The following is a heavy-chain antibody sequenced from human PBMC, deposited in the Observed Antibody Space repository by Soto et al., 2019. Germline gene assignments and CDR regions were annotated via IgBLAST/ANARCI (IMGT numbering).Heavy chain of an antibody. V-gene: IGHV3-7*01. Sequence: GGSLRLSCAASGFTFSSYWMSWVRQAPGKGLEWVANIKQDGSEKYYVDSVKGRFTISRDNAKNSLYLQMNSLRAEDTAVYYCARGRSAKHSSSWSLVRYYYYMDVWGKGTTVTVSS. D-gene: IGHD6-13*01. CDR2: IKQDGSEK. CDR3: ARGRSAKHSSSWSLVRYYYYMDV. J-gene: IGHJ6*03. CDR1: GFTFSSYW.